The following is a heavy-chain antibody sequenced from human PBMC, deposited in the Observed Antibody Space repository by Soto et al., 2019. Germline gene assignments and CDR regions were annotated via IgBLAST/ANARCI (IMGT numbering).Heavy chain of an antibody. V-gene: IGHV1-18*01. J-gene: IGHJ5*02. CDR3: ARAMYYDILTGYYTSNWFDP. CDR1: GYTFTSYG. Sequence: QVQLVQSGAEVKKPGASVKVSCKASGYTFTSYGISWVRQAPGQGLEWMGWISAYTGNTNYAQKLQGRVTMTTDTSTSTAYMELRSLRSDDTAVYYCARAMYYDILTGYYTSNWFDPWGQGTLVTVSS. CDR2: ISAYTGNT. D-gene: IGHD3-9*01.